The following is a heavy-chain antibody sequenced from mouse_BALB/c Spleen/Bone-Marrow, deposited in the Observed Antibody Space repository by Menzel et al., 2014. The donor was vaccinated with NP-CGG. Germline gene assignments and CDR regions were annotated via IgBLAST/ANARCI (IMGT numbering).Heavy chain of an antibody. J-gene: IGHJ2*01. CDR3: ARERPNYFDN. V-gene: IGHV2-9*02. CDR2: IWAGGST. CDR1: GFSLTSYG. Sequence: VHLVESGPGLVAPSRSLSITCTVSGFSLTSYGVHWVRQPPGKGLEWLGVIWAGGSTDYNSALMSRLSISKDNSKSQVFLKMNSLQTDDTAMYYCARERPNYFDNWGQGTVLTVSS.